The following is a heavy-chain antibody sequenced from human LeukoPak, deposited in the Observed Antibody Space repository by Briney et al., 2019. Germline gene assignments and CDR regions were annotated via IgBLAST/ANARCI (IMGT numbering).Heavy chain of an antibody. D-gene: IGHD2-8*01. CDR2: INQDVSRV. CDR1: GFSFSRYW. V-gene: IGHV3-7*01. Sequence: PGGSLRLSCAGSGFSFSRYWMAWVRQAPGKGLEWVASINQDVSRVHYVDSVKGRFTISRDDAKSSLFLQMTSLRVEDTAVYYCARLKDDVTKFDYWGQGTLVTVSS. J-gene: IGHJ4*02. CDR3: ARLKDDVTKFDY.